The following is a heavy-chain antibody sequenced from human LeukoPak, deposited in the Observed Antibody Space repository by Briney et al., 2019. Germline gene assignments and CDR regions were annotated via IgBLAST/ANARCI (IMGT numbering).Heavy chain of an antibody. CDR1: GYTFTSYG. J-gene: IGHJ5*02. CDR3: ARDSSYDILTGYYPHNWFDP. D-gene: IGHD3-9*01. V-gene: IGHV1-18*04. Sequence: ASVKVSCKASGYTFTSYGISWVRQAPGQGLEWMGWISAYNGNTNYAQKLQGRVTMTTDTSTSTAYTELRSLRSDDTAVYYCARDSSYDILTGYYPHNWFDPWGQGTLVTVSS. CDR2: ISAYNGNT.